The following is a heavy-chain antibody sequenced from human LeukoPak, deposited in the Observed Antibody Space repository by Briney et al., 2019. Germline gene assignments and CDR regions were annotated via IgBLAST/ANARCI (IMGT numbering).Heavy chain of an antibody. Sequence: GGSLRLSCAASGFTFSSYGMHWVRQAPGKGLEWVAFIRYDGSNKYYADSVKGRFTISRDNSKNTLYLQMNSLRAEDTAVYYCAKDRDWYYGSGSMVDYYMDVWGKGTTVTISS. D-gene: IGHD3-10*01. CDR2: IRYDGSNK. CDR3: AKDRDWYYGSGSMVDYYMDV. CDR1: GFTFSSYG. J-gene: IGHJ6*03. V-gene: IGHV3-30*02.